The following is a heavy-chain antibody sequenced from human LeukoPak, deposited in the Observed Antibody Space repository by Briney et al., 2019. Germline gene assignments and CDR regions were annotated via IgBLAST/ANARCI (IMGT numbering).Heavy chain of an antibody. J-gene: IGHJ5*02. CDR2: ITSDASST. Sequence: GGSLRLSCAASGFTFSNYWMHWVRRAPGKGLVWVSRITSDASSTSYADSVKGRFTISRDNAKNTLYLRMNGLRAGDTAVYYCARVRRDNWFDPWGQGTQVTVYS. CDR3: ARVRRDNWFDP. CDR1: GFTFSNYW. V-gene: IGHV3-74*01.